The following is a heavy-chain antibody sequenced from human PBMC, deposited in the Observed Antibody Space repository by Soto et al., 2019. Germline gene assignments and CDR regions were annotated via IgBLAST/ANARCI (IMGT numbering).Heavy chain of an antibody. J-gene: IGHJ6*02. D-gene: IGHD3-10*01. CDR2: INHSGST. CDR1: GGSVSGYY. V-gene: IGHV4-34*01. CDR3: TRGPNELWFGYYYYYGMDV. Sequence: PSETLSLTCAVYGGSVSGYYWSWIRQPPGKGLEWIGEINHSGSTNYNPSLKSRVTISVDTSKNQFSLKLSSVTAADTAVYYCTRGPNELWFGYYYYYGMDVWGQGTTVTVSS.